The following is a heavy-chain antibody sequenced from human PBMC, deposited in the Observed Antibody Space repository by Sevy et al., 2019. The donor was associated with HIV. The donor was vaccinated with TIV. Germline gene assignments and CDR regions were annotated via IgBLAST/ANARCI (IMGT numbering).Heavy chain of an antibody. V-gene: IGHV4-61*02. CDR2: IYSSGSS. D-gene: IGHD6-19*01. Sequence: SETLSLTCSVSGGSISSGSYYWSWIRQPAGKGLEWIGRIYSSGSSNYNPSLKSRVTMSVDTSRNQFSVRLSAVTAADTAVYYCARDVRDGSGWTDSWGQGILVTVSS. CDR3: ARDVRDGSGWTDS. CDR1: GGSISSGSYY. J-gene: IGHJ5*01.